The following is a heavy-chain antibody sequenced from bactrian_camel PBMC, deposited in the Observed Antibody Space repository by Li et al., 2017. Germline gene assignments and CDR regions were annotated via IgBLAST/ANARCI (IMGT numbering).Heavy chain of an antibody. CDR2: IGRSGRT. D-gene: IGHD7*01. CDR3: AAAPRYSQSCSGGVRTVWNY. Sequence: QVQLVESGGGSVQSGGSLRLSCAASGYTNRDYCVAWVRQASGKEREGVVAIGRSGRTTYAESVKGRFTISLDANTLYLQMNSLKPEDSAIYYCAAAPRYSQSCSGGVRTVWNYWGQGTQVTVS. CDR1: GYTNRDYC. J-gene: IGHJ4*01. V-gene: IGHV3S1*01.